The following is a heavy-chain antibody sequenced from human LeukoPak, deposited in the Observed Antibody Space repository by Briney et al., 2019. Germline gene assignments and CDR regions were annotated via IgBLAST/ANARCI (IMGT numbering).Heavy chain of an antibody. D-gene: IGHD1-26*01. CDR2: IKSKTDGGTT. V-gene: IGHV3-15*01. CDR3: RVIPVGAFDY. J-gene: IGHJ4*02. Sequence: PGGSLRLSCAASGFTFSSAWMSWVRQAPGKGLEWVGRIKSKTDGGTTDYAAPVKGRFTISRDDSKNTLYLQMNSLKTEDTAVYYCRVIPVGAFDYWGQGTLVTVSS. CDR1: GFTFSSAW.